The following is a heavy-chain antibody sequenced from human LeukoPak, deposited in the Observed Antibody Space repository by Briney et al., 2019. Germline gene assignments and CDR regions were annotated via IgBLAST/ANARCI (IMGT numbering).Heavy chain of an antibody. J-gene: IGHJ4*02. Sequence: GGSLRLSCAASGFTVSSNYMSWVRQAPGKGLEWVSVIYSGGRTYHTDSVKGRFTISRHNSNNTLYLQMNSLRTEDTAMHYCARGEDTAMLDYWGQGTLVTVSS. CDR1: GFTVSSNY. D-gene: IGHD5-18*01. CDR3: ARGEDTAMLDY. CDR2: IYSGGRT. V-gene: IGHV3-53*04.